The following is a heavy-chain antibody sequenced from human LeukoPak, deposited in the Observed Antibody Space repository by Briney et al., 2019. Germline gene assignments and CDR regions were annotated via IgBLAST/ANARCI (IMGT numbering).Heavy chain of an antibody. V-gene: IGHV6-1*01. CDR1: GDSVSSSTAA. CDR2: TYYRSRWSY. D-gene: IGHD2/OR15-2a*01. J-gene: IGHJ4*02. CDR3: ARFEYGAPDY. Sequence: SQTFSLTCAISGDSVSSSTAAWNWIRQSPSRGLEWLGRTYYRSRWSYEYTTSVKGRITINADTSENQFSLQLKSVTPEDTAVYYCARFEYGAPDYWGQGTLVTVSS.